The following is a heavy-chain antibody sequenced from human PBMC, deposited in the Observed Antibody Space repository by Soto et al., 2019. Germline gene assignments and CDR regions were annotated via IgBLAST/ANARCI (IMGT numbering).Heavy chain of an antibody. J-gene: IGHJ6*02. D-gene: IGHD3-10*01. CDR3: ARDLELLWFGDVYYYYGMDV. CDR2: ISYDGSNK. Sequence: QVQLVESGGGVVQPGRSLRLSCAASGFTFSSYAMHWVRQAPGKGLEWVAVISYDGSNKYYADSVKGRFTISRDNSKNTLYLQMNSLRAEDTAVYYCARDLELLWFGDVYYYYGMDVWGQGTTVTVSS. V-gene: IGHV3-30-3*01. CDR1: GFTFSSYA.